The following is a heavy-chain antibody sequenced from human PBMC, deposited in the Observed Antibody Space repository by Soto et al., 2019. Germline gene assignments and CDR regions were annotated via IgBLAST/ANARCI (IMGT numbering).Heavy chain of an antibody. V-gene: IGHV1-69*13. CDR3: AIEPSRRYFDWLSPYKDVDY. Sequence: GASVKVSCKTSGGTFSSYAISWVRQAPGQGLEWMGGIIPIFGTANYAQKFQGRVTITADESTSRAYMELSSLRSEDTAVYYCAIEPSRRYFDWLSPYKDVDYLGQGTLVTVSP. CDR1: GGTFSSYA. J-gene: IGHJ4*02. CDR2: IIPIFGTA. D-gene: IGHD3-9*01.